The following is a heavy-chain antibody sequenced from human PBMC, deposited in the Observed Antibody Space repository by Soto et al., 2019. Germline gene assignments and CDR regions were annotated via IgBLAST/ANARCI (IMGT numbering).Heavy chain of an antibody. CDR2: IIPIFGTA. D-gene: IGHD3-10*01. CDR1: GGTFSSYA. Sequence: ASVKVSCKASGGTFSSYAISWVRQAPGQGLEWMGGIIPIFGTANYAQKFQGRVTITADESTSTAYMELSSLRSEDTAVYYCARDLNSSSPSEFGELLHNDAFDIWGQGTMVTVSS. J-gene: IGHJ3*02. V-gene: IGHV1-69*13. CDR3: ARDLNSSSPSEFGELLHNDAFDI.